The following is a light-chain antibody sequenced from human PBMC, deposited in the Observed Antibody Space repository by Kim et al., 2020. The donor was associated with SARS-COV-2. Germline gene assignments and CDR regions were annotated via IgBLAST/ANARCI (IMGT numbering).Light chain of an antibody. V-gene: IGKV1-39*01. J-gene: IGKJ4*01. CDR3: QQSYSTPLT. Sequence: VSVGDRVTITCRARQSITGYLHWYQQKPGKAPKLLIYAASILQAGVPSRFSGSGSGTDFTLTISSLEPEDFATYYCQQSYSTPLTFGGGTKVDIK. CDR1: QSITGY. CDR2: AAS.